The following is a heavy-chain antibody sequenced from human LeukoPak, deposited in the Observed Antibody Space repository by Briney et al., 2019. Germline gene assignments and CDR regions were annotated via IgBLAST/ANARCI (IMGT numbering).Heavy chain of an antibody. D-gene: IGHD3-22*01. CDR1: GYTFITYV. V-gene: IGHV1-18*01. Sequence: ASVKVSCKASGYTFITYVISWVRQAPGQGLEWMGWISAYNGNTNYAQKLQGRVTMTTDTSTSTAYIELRSLRSDDTAVYYCARVDYDSSAPEYWGQGTLVTVSS. CDR2: ISAYNGNT. J-gene: IGHJ4*02. CDR3: ARVDYDSSAPEY.